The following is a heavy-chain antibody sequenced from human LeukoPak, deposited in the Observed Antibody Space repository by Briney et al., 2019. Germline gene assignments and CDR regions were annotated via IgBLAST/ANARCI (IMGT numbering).Heavy chain of an antibody. CDR2: ISSSSSYI. CDR1: GFTISSYS. D-gene: IGHD6-6*01. Sequence: GGSLRLSCAASGFTISSYSMNWVRQAPGKGLEWVSSISSSSSYIYYADSVKGRFTISRDDAKNSLYLQMNSLRAEDTAVYYCARDHSSSSALDYWGQGTLVTVSS. CDR3: ARDHSSSSALDY. J-gene: IGHJ4*02. V-gene: IGHV3-21*01.